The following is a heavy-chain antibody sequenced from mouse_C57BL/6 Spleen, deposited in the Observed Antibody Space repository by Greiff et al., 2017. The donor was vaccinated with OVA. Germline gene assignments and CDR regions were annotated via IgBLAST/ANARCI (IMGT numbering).Heavy chain of an antibody. D-gene: IGHD1-1*01. CDR1: GYTFTDYY. CDR2: INPYNGGT. CDR3: ARNYYYGSSYDWFAY. Sequence: VQLQQSGPVLVKPGASVKMSCKASGYTFTDYYMNWVKQSHGKSLEWIGVINPYNGGTSYNQKFKGKATLTVDKSSSTAYMELNSLTSEDSAVYYCARNYYYGSSYDWFAYWGQGTLVTVSA. J-gene: IGHJ3*01. V-gene: IGHV1-19*01.